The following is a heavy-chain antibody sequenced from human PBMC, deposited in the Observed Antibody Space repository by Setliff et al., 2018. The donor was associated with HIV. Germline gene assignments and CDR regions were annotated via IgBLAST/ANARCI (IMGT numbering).Heavy chain of an antibody. CDR3: ARAWPYYYDSSAYYPDS. V-gene: IGHV3-7*01. CDR1: GFTFSSYW. Sequence: GGSLRLSCAASGFTFSSYWMSWVRQAPGKGLEWVANIKQDGSEKYYVDSVKGRFTISRDNAKNSLYLQMNSLRAEDTAVYYCARAWPYYYDSSAYYPDSWGQGTLVTVSS. J-gene: IGHJ4*02. CDR2: IKQDGSEK. D-gene: IGHD3-22*01.